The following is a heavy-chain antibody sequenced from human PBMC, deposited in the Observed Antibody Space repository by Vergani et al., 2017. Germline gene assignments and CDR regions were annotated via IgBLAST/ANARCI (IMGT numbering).Heavy chain of an antibody. CDR1: GGSVTSGSYY. Sequence: QVQLPESGPGLVKPSETLSLTCTVSGGSVTSGSYYWSWIRQPPGKGLEWIGYIYYSGSTNYNPSLKSRVTISVDTSKNQFSLKLSSVTAADTAVYYCAREGDGYNYPPSRGMDVWGQGTTVTVSS. D-gene: IGHD5-24*01. V-gene: IGHV4-61*01. J-gene: IGHJ6*02. CDR3: AREGDGYNYPPSRGMDV. CDR2: IYYSGST.